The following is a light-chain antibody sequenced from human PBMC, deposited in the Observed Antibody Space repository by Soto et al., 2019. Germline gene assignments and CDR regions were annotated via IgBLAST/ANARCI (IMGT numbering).Light chain of an antibody. V-gene: IGKV3-20*01. CDR3: QQYGNSPRYS. CDR2: ATS. Sequence: EIVLTQSPGTLSLSLGERATLSCRASQSVSSNYLAWYQQKPGQAPRLVIYATSSRATGIPDRFSGSWSGTDFTLTISRLEPEDFAVYYCQQYGNSPRYSFGQGTKLEIK. J-gene: IGKJ2*03. CDR1: QSVSSNY.